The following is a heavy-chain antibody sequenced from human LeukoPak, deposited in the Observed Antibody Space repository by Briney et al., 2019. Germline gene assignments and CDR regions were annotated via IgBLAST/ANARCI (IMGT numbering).Heavy chain of an antibody. CDR2: IIPILGIA. Sequence: SVKVSCTASGGTFSSYAISWVRQAPGQGLEWMGRIIPILGIANYAQKFQGRVTITADKSTSTAYMELSSLRSEDTAVYYCARGYCSSTSCFLDYWGQGTLVTVSS. CDR1: GGTFSSYA. V-gene: IGHV1-69*04. CDR3: ARGYCSSTSCFLDY. J-gene: IGHJ4*02. D-gene: IGHD2-2*01.